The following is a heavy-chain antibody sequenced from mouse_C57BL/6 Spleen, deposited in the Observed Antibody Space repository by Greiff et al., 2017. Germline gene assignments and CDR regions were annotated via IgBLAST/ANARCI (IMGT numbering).Heavy chain of an antibody. J-gene: IGHJ3*01. CDR2: INPNYGTT. V-gene: IGHV1-39*01. CDR3: ARPYYGSSPAWFAY. CDR1: GYSFTDYN. D-gene: IGHD1-1*01. Sequence: HLVESGPELVKPGASVKISCKASGYSFTDYNMNWVKQSNGKSLEWIGVINPNYGTTSYNQKFKGKATLTVDQSSSTAYMQLNSLTSEDSAVYYCARPYYGSSPAWFAYWGQGALVTVSA.